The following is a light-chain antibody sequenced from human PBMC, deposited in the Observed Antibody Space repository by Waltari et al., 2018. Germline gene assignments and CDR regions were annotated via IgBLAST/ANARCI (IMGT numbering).Light chain of an antibody. J-gene: IGKJ4*01. Sequence: EIVLTQSPGTLSLSLGERATLSCRASQSVNNNYLAWYQQKPGQAPRLLIYGASSRATGIPDRFRGSGSGTDFTLTINRLEPEDFAVYYCQQYATSPEAFGGGTKVEIK. V-gene: IGKV3-20*01. CDR3: QQYATSPEA. CDR1: QSVNNNY. CDR2: GAS.